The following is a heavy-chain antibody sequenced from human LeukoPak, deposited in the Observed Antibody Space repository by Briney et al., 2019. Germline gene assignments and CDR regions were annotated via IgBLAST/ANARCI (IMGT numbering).Heavy chain of an antibody. Sequence: SETLSLTCTVSGGSISSFFWSWIRQPPGKGLEWIGYVHSSGGTKYNPSLESRLIISVDMSKNQFSLKLSSVSVADTAVYYCARLAPGNYDILTGDPKVVFDYWGQGALVTVSS. V-gene: IGHV4-59*01. D-gene: IGHD3-9*01. J-gene: IGHJ4*02. CDR1: GGSISSFF. CDR2: VHSSGGT. CDR3: ARLAPGNYDILTGDPKVVFDY.